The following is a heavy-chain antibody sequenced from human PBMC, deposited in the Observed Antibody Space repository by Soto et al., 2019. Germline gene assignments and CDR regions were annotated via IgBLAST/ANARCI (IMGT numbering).Heavy chain of an antibody. J-gene: IGHJ6*02. Sequence: GGSLRLSCAASEFTFSSYGMHWVRQAPGKGLEWVAVIWYDGSNKYYADSVKGRFTISRDNSKNTLYLQMNSLRAEDTAVYYCARDGVYCSGGSCSSYYYYGMDVWGQGNTVTVSS. CDR2: IWYDGSNK. CDR1: EFTFSSYG. D-gene: IGHD2-15*01. CDR3: ARDGVYCSGGSCSSYYYYGMDV. V-gene: IGHV3-33*01.